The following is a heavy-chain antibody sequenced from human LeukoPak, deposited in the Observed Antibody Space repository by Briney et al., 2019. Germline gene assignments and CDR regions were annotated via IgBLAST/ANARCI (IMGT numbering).Heavy chain of an antibody. D-gene: IGHD5-12*01. V-gene: IGHV4-61*01. J-gene: IGHJ5*02. CDR1: GGSVSSGSYY. Sequence: SETLSLTCTVSGGSVSSGSYYWSWIRQPPGKGLEWIGYIYYSGSTNYNPSLKSRVTTPVDTSKNQFSLKLSSVTAADTAVYYCARGLYSGYDLGWFDPWGQGTLVTVSS. CDR3: ARGLYSGYDLGWFDP. CDR2: IYYSGST.